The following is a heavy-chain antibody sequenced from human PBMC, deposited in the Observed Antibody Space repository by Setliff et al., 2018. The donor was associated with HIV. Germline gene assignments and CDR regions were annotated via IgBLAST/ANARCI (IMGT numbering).Heavy chain of an antibody. CDR3: ATLRQQLITGWFDP. J-gene: IGHJ5*02. D-gene: IGHD6-13*01. CDR1: AFTVSGKW. CDR2: IYIGGSA. Sequence: GGSLRLSCVASAFTVSGKWMSWVRQAPGKGLEWVSVIYIGGSAFYTDSVKGRFTISRDNSKNTLYLHMNSLRAEDTAVYYCATLRQQLITGWFDPWGQGTLVTVSS. V-gene: IGHV3-53*01.